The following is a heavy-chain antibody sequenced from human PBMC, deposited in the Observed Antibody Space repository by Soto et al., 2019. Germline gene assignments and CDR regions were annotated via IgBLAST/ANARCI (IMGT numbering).Heavy chain of an antibody. V-gene: IGHV4-30-2*01. Sequence: SETLSLTCAVSGGSISSGGYSWSWIRQPPGKGLEWIGYIYHSGSTYYNPSLKSRVTISVDRSKNQFSLKLSSVTAADTAVYYCASLLGVHGYWGQGTLVTVSS. CDR2: IYHSGST. D-gene: IGHD3-10*01. J-gene: IGHJ4*02. CDR1: GGSISSGGYS. CDR3: ASLLGVHGY.